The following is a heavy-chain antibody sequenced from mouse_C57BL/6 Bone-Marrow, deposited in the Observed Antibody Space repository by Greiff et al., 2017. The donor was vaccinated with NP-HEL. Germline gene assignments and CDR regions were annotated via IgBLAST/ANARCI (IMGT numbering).Heavy chain of an antibody. Sequence: QVQLQQSGAELARPGASVKMSCKASGYTFTSYTMHWVKQRPGQGLGCIGYINPSSGYTKYNQKFKDKATLTADKSSSTAYMQLSSLTSEDSAVYYCARFCWAWFAYWGQGTLVTVSA. CDR2: INPSSGYT. CDR3: ARFCWAWFAY. J-gene: IGHJ3*01. V-gene: IGHV1-4*01. CDR1: GYTFTSYT. D-gene: IGHD4-1*01.